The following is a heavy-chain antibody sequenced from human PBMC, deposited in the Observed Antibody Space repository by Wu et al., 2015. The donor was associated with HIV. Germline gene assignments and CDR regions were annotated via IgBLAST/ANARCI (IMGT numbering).Heavy chain of an antibody. CDR2: ISAYNGNT. CDR1: GYTFTSYG. V-gene: IGHV1-18*01. J-gene: IGHJ4*02. CDR3: AVLYDVEGDKAILDH. D-gene: IGHD3-16*01. Sequence: QVQLVQSGAEVKKPGASVKVSCKASGYTFTSYGISWVRQAPGQGLEWMGWISAYNGNTNYAQKLQGRVTMTRNNSITTAYMELSRLRSEDTAIYYCAVLYDVEGDKAILDHWGQGTVVTVSS.